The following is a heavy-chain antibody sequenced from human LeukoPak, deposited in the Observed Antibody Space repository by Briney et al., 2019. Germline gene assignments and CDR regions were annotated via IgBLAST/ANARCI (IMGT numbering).Heavy chain of an antibody. CDR2: ISWNSGSI. CDR1: GFTFDDYA. Sequence: GGSLRLSCAASGFTFDDYAMHWVRRAPGKGLEWVSGISWNSGSIGYADSVKGRFTISRDNAKNSLYLQMNSLRAEDTALYYCAKAERRAFDYWGQGTLATVSS. CDR3: AKAERRAFDY. J-gene: IGHJ4*02. V-gene: IGHV3-9*01.